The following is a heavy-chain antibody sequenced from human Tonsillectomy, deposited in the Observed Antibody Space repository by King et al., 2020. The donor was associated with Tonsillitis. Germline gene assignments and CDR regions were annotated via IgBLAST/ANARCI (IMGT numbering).Heavy chain of an antibody. CDR2: IYYSGST. CDR1: GGSISSGGYS. Sequence: QLQESGSGLVKPSQTLSLTCAVSGGSISSGGYSWTWIRQPPGKGLEWIGYIYYSGSTYYNLSLKSRVTISVDRSKNQFSLKLSSVTAADTAVYYCARDSGSYYSLNWYFDLWGRGTLVTVFS. CDR3: ARDSGSYYSLNWYFDL. J-gene: IGHJ2*01. D-gene: IGHD1-26*01. V-gene: IGHV4-30-2*01.